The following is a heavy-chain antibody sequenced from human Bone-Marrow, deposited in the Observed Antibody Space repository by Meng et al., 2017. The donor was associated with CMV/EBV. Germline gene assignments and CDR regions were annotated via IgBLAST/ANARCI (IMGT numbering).Heavy chain of an antibody. CDR3: ARDYCSSTSCYPSWFDP. D-gene: IGHD2-2*01. Sequence: SETLSLTCTVSGGSISSYYWSWIRQPPGKGLEWIGYIYYSGSTNYNPSLKSRVTISVDTSKNQFSLKLSSVTAADTAVYYCARDYCSSTSCYPSWFDPWGPGTRVTVSS. CDR2: IYYSGST. V-gene: IGHV4-59*01. CDR1: GGSISSYY. J-gene: IGHJ5*01.